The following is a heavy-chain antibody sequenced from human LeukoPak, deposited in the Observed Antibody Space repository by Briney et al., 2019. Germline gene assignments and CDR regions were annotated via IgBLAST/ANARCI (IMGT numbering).Heavy chain of an antibody. CDR2: INPDGSTT. Sequence: GGSLRLSCVASGFTFTTFWMNWVRQVPGKGLVWVSLINPDGSTTTYADSVKGRFTISRDNAKNTVFLQMNSLRGDDTAVYYCARDLRGSPDRWGQGTLVTVSS. V-gene: IGHV3-74*01. D-gene: IGHD3-16*01. CDR3: ARDLRGSPDR. J-gene: IGHJ5*02. CDR1: GFTFTTFW.